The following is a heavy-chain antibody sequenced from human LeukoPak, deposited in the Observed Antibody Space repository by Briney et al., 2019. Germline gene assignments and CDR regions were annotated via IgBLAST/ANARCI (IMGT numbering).Heavy chain of an antibody. CDR2: IIPIFGTA. V-gene: IGHV1-69*05. CDR3: ASGNPKTSQYYYMDV. Sequence: ASVKVSCKASGYTFTSYDISWVRQAPGQGLEWMGGIIPIFGTANYAQKFQGRVTITTDESTSTAYMELSSLRSEDTAVYYCASGNPKTSQYYYMDVWGKGTTVTVSS. CDR1: GYTFTSYD. J-gene: IGHJ6*03. D-gene: IGHD4-23*01.